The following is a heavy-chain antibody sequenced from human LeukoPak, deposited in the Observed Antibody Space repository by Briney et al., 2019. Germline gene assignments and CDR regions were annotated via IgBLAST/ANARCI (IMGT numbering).Heavy chain of an antibody. CDR2: INHSGST. CDR1: GGSISTSSYY. J-gene: IGHJ5*02. CDR3: ASYYYDSSGYYPNWFDP. Sequence: SETLSLTCTVSGGSISTSSYYWSWIRQPPGKGLEWIGEINHSGSTNYNPSLKSRVTISVDTSKSQFSLKLSSVTAADTAVYYCASYYYDSSGYYPNWFDPWGQGTLVTVSS. D-gene: IGHD3-22*01. V-gene: IGHV4-39*07.